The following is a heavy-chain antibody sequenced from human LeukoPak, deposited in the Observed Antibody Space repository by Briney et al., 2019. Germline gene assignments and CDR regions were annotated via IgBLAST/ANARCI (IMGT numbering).Heavy chain of an antibody. CDR1: GFTFSSYW. CDR3: ARDQGSGINYSYSYRDV. J-gene: IGHJ6*03. D-gene: IGHD3-10*01. V-gene: IGHV3-7*01. CDR2: IKQDGSEK. Sequence: AGGSLRLSCAASGFTFSSYWMSWVRQAPGKGLEWVANIKQDGSEKYYVDSVKGRFTIFRDNAKNSLYLQMNSLRAEDTAVYYWARDQGSGINYSYSYRDVWGKGTRVTVSS.